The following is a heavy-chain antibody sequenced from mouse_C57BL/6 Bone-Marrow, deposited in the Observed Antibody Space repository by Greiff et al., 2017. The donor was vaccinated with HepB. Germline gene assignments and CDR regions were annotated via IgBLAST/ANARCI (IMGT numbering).Heavy chain of an antibody. J-gene: IGHJ2*01. CDR2: ISYDGSN. CDR3: ARALPYYFDY. Sequence: VQLQQSGPGLVKPSQSLSLTCSVTGYSITSGYYWNWIRQFPGNKLEWMGYISYDGSNNYNPSLKNRISITRDTSKNQFFLKLNSVTTEDTATYYCARALPYYFDYWGQGTTLTVSS. D-gene: IGHD5-5*01. CDR1: GYSITSGYY. V-gene: IGHV3-6*01.